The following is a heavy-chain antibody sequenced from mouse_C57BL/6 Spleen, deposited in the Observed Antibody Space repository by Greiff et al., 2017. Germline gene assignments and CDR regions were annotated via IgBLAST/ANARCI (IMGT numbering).Heavy chain of an antibody. Sequence: VQLQQSGAELVRPGASVKLSCKASGYTFTSYGISWVKQSPGQGLEWIGAIYPRSGNTYYNEKFKGKATLTADTSSSTADMERRSLTSEDSAVYFVARRGDGKFDYWGQGTTLTVSS. V-gene: IGHV1-81*01. D-gene: IGHD2-1*01. CDR3: ARRGDGKFDY. J-gene: IGHJ2*01. CDR1: GYTFTSYG. CDR2: IYPRSGNT.